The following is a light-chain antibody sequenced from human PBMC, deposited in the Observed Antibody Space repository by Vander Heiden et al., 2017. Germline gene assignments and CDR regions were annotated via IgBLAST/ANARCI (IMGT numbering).Light chain of an antibody. J-gene: IGLJ2*01. CDR2: RDF. V-gene: IGLV1-47*01. CDR3: AAWDDSLSVV. CDR1: SSNVGSNS. Sequence: QSALPQPPSAYGAPGQRVTISCSGSSSNVGSNSVYWYQHLPGTAPKLLIYRDFQRPSGVPDRFSASKSGTSASLAISGLRSEDEAHYYCAAWDDSLSVVFGGGTKLTVL.